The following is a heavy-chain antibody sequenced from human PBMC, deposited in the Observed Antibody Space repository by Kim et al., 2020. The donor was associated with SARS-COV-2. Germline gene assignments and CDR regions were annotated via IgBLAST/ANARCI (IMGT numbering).Heavy chain of an antibody. CDR3: ARGLRGQYGDILTGSRPTHFAFDI. V-gene: IGHV1-69*13. J-gene: IGHJ3*02. D-gene: IGHD3-9*01. CDR1: GGTFSSYA. CDR2: IIPIFGTA. Sequence: SVKVSCKASGGTFSSYAISWVRQAPGQGLEWMGGIIPIFGTANYAQKFQGRVTITADESTSTAYMELSSLRSEDTAVYYCARGLRGQYGDILTGSRPTHFAFDIWGQGTMVTVSS.